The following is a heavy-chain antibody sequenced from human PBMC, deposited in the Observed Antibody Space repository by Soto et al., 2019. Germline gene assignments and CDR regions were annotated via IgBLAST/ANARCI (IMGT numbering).Heavy chain of an antibody. D-gene: IGHD3-3*01. Sequence: PSETLSLTCTVSGGSISSYYWSWIRQPPGKGLEWIGYIYYSGSTNYNPSLKSRVTISVDTSKNQFSLKLSSVTAADTAVYYRARSDFWSGYSNWFDPWGQGTLVTVSS. V-gene: IGHV4-59*01. CDR1: GGSISSYY. CDR3: ARSDFWSGYSNWFDP. CDR2: IYYSGST. J-gene: IGHJ5*02.